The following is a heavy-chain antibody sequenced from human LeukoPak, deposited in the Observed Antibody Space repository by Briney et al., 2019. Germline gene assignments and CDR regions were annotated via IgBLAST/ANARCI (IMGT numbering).Heavy chain of an antibody. CDR3: ARDRGYFYDQLDY. J-gene: IGHJ4*02. D-gene: IGHD2/OR15-2a*01. V-gene: IGHV3-30-3*01. Sequence: AGGSLRLSCAASGFTFSSYAMHWVRQAPGKGLGWVAVISYDGSNKYYADSVKGRFTISRDNSKNTLYLQMNSLRAEDTAVYYCARDRGYFYDQLDYWGQGTLVTVSS. CDR1: GFTFSSYA. CDR2: ISYDGSNK.